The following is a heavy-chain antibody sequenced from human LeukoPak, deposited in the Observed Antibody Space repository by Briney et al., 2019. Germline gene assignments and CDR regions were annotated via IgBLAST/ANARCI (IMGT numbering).Heavy chain of an antibody. CDR3: ARDRIQLWSHDY. D-gene: IGHD5-18*01. CDR1: GCTYSGYW. V-gene: IGHV3-7*04. J-gene: IGHJ4*02. CDR2: IKTDGRET. Sequence: HVGSLRLSCAASGCTYSGYWMSWDRQAPGKGTEWVANIKTDGRETYYVDSVKGRFTIYRDHAKNSLYLQMNSLRAEDTAVYYCARDRIQLWSHDYWGQGTLVTVSS.